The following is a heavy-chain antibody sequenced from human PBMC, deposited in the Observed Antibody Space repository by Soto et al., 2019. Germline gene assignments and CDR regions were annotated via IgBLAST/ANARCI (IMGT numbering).Heavy chain of an antibody. J-gene: IGHJ5*02. D-gene: IGHD3-3*01. CDR3: ARATDYDFWSGTTSRFDP. V-gene: IGHV1-69*12. CDR2: IIPIFGTA. Sequence: QVQLVQSGAEVKKPGSSVKVSCKASGGTFSSYAISWVRQAPGQGLEWMGGIIPIFGTANYAQKFQGRVTITEDESTSTAYMELSSLRSEDTAVYYCARATDYDFWSGTTSRFDPWGQGTLVTVSS. CDR1: GGTFSSYA.